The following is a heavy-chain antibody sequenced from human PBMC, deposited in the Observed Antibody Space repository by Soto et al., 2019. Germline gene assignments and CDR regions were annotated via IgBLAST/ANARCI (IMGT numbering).Heavy chain of an antibody. J-gene: IGHJ4*02. CDR1: GYTFSNYA. Sequence: RASVKVSCKTSGYTFSNYAISWVRQAPGRGLEWMGWISPYNGNANYTEKFQGRVSMTTDTSTTTAYMELTSLTSDDTAIYYCARAISLIMEAPAYWGQGTLVTVSS. D-gene: IGHD2-8*01. CDR2: ISPYNGNA. V-gene: IGHV1-18*04. CDR3: ARAISLIMEAPAY.